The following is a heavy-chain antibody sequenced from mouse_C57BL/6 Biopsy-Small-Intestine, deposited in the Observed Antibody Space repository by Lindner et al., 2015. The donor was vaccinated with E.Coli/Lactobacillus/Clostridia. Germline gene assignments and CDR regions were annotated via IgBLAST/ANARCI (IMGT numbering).Heavy chain of an antibody. CDR2: ISGYNGKT. V-gene: IGHV1-74*01. CDR3: VRTTSGYDFFTGFDP. J-gene: IGHJ3*01. CDR1: GYTFSTYG. D-gene: IGHD1-1*01. Sequence: SVKVSCKASGYTFSTYGIAWVRQAPGQGLEWMGWISGYNGKTNYEQKFQGRVTMTTDTSTSTAYMELRSLRSDDTAVYYCVRTTSGYDFFTGFDPWGQGILVTVS.